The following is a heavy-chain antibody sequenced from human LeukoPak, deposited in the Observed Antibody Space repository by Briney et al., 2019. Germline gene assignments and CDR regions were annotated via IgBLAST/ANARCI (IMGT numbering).Heavy chain of an antibody. CDR2: IYYSGST. CDR1: GGSISSTSYY. Sequence: SETLSLTCTVSGGSISSTSYYWGWIRQPPGKGLEWIGNIYYSGSTYYNPSLKSRVTISVDTSKNQFSLKLSSVTAADTAVYYCATLTTPGWFNPWGQGTLVTVSS. J-gene: IGHJ5*02. CDR3: ATLTTPGWFNP. D-gene: IGHD1-1*01. V-gene: IGHV4-39*07.